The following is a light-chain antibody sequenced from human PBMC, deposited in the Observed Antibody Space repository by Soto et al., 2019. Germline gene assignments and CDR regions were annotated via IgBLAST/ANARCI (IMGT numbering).Light chain of an antibody. J-gene: IGKJ3*01. CDR2: LGS. CDR3: MQALQTPFT. CDR1: QSLQYSNGYNY. Sequence: DIVLTQSPLSLPVIPGEPASISCRSSQSLQYSNGYNYLDWYFQKPGQSPQLLIYLGSNRASGVPDRISGSGSGTDFTLKISRVEAEDVGVYYCMQALQTPFTFGPGTKVDIK. V-gene: IGKV2-28*01.